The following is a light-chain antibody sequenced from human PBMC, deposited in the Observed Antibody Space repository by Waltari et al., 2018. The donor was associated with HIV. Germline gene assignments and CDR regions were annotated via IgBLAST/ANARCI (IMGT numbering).Light chain of an antibody. J-gene: IGLJ2*01. CDR3: SSYTCFHTLV. V-gene: IGLV2-14*01. Sequence: QSALTQPASVSGSPGQSITISCSGTSTDIDLYKFVSWYRQFPGKAPQLLISDVDSRPAGIPLRFSGSKSGSAASLTISGLQPDDEADYYCSSYTCFHTLVFGGGTKLTVL. CDR1: STDIDLYKF. CDR2: DVD.